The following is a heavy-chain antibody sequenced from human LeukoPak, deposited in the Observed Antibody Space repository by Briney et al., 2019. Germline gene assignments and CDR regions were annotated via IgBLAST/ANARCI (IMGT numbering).Heavy chain of an antibody. CDR1: GGSISSSSYY. J-gene: IGHJ5*02. Sequence: PSETLSLTCTVSGGSISSSSYYWGWIRQPPGKGLEWIGSIYYSGSTYYNPSLKSRVTISVDTSKNQFSLKLSPVTAADTAVYYCARVVRDYDTLTGYYLGGNWFDPWGQGTLVTVSS. CDR2: IYYSGST. D-gene: IGHD3-9*01. V-gene: IGHV4-39*01. CDR3: ARVVRDYDTLTGYYLGGNWFDP.